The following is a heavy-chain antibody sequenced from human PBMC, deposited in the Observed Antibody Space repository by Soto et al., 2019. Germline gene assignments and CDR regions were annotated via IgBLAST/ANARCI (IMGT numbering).Heavy chain of an antibody. CDR1: GFTFSSYG. CDR2: IWYDGSNK. D-gene: IGHD2-2*01. CDR3: ARDKVPAAYYYGMDV. J-gene: IGHJ6*02. Sequence: QVQLVESGGGVVQPGRSLRLSCAASGFTFSSYGMHWVRQAPGKGLEWVAVIWYDGSNKYYADSVKGRFTISRDNSKNTLYLQMNSLRAEDTAVYYCARDKVPAAYYYGMDVWGQGTTVTVSS. V-gene: IGHV3-33*01.